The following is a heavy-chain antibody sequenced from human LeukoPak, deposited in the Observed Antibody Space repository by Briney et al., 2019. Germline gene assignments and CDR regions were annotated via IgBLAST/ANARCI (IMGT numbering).Heavy chain of an antibody. V-gene: IGHV3-48*01. CDR3: ARMSSGSYLFDY. CDR1: GFAFSSYS. Sequence: GGSLRLSCAASGFAFSSYSMNWVRQAPGKWLEWLSYSSSGSSTIYYADSVKGRFTISKDNAKNSLYLQMNSLRAEDTAVYYCARMSSGSYLFDYWGQGTLVTVSS. J-gene: IGHJ4*02. D-gene: IGHD3-10*01. CDR2: SSSGSSTI.